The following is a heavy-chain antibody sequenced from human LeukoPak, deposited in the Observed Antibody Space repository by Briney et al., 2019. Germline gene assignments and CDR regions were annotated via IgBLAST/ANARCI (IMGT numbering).Heavy chain of an antibody. J-gene: IGHJ3*02. CDR2: ISAYNGNT. CDR3: ARDQDDSSGYYLSGAFDM. Sequence: GASVKVSCKASGYTLTNYAFSWVRQAPGQGLEWMGWISAYNGNTNYAQKLQGRVTMTTDTSTSTAYMELRSLRSDDTAVYYCARDQDDSSGYYLSGAFDMWGQGTMVTVSS. V-gene: IGHV1-18*01. CDR1: GYTLTNYA. D-gene: IGHD3-22*01.